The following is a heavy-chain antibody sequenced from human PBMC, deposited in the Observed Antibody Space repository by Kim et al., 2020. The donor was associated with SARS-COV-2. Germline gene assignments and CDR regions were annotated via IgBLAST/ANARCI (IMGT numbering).Heavy chain of an antibody. CDR1: GFTFDDYA. CDR2: ISWNSGSI. J-gene: IGHJ3*02. Sequence: GGSLRLSCAASGFTFDDYAMHWVRQAPGKGLEWVSGISWNSGSIGYADSVKGRFTISRDNAKNSLYLQMNSLRAEDTALYYCAKLAMTNKDAFDIWGQGTMVTVSS. V-gene: IGHV3-9*01. D-gene: IGHD2-2*01. CDR3: AKLAMTNKDAFDI.